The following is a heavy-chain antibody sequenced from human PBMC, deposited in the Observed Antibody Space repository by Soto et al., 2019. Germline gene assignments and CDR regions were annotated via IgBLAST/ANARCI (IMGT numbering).Heavy chain of an antibody. Sequence: QVQLVQSGAEVKKPGASVKVSCKASGYTFASYAISWMRQAPGQGLEWMGWISAYNGNTNYAQKLQGRVTMTTDTSTRTAYIELRRLGSHDTAVYYSARDPPPPDYWGQGPLVTVSS. CDR1: GYTFASYA. CDR3: ARDPPPPDY. J-gene: IGHJ4*02. V-gene: IGHV1-18*01. CDR2: ISAYNGNT.